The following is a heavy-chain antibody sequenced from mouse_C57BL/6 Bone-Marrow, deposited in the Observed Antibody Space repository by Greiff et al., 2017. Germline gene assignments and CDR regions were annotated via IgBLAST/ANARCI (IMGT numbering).Heavy chain of an antibody. CDR2: ISPGDGDT. D-gene: IGHD1-1*01. Sequence: VQLHQSGAELVKPGASVKISCKASGYAFSSYWMNWVKQRPGKGLEWIGQISPGDGDTNYTGKFKGKATLTADKSSSTAYMQLSSLTSEDSAVYFCAQERGLRWFAYWGQGTLVSVSA. V-gene: IGHV1-80*01. CDR1: GYAFSSYW. J-gene: IGHJ3*01. CDR3: AQERGLRWFAY.